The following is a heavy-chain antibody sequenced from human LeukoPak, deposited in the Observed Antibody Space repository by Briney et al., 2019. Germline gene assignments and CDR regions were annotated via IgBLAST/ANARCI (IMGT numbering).Heavy chain of an antibody. D-gene: IGHD3-10*01. CDR1: GGSISSSSYY. CDR3: ARAAYMVRGVISPFDY. J-gene: IGHJ4*02. CDR2: IYYSGST. Sequence: SETLSLTCTVSGGSISSSSYYWGWIRQPPGKGLEWIGSIYYSGSTYYNPSLKSRVTISVDTSKNQFSLKLSSVTAADTAVYYCARAAYMVRGVISPFDYWGQGTLVTVSS. V-gene: IGHV4-39*07.